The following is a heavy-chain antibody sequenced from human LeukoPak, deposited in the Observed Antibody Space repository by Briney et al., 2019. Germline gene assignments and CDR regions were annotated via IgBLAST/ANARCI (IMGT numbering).Heavy chain of an antibody. V-gene: IGHV1-2*02. CDR1: GYTFSDYY. Sequence: ASVKVSCKASGYTFSDYYIHWVRQAPGQGLEWVGWINPNGGGTNYAQKFQGRVTMTTDTSTSTAYMELRSLRSDDTAVYYCARGASYVILTGYSYFDYWGQGTLVTVSS. J-gene: IGHJ4*02. CDR2: INPNGGGT. CDR3: ARGASYVILTGYSYFDY. D-gene: IGHD3-9*01.